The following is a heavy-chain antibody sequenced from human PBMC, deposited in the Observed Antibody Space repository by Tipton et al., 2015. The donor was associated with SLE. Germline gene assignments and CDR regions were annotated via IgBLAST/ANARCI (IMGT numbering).Heavy chain of an antibody. CDR2: MNPKSGNT. J-gene: IGHJ3*01. V-gene: IGHV1-8*02. CDR1: GYNFSDFD. D-gene: IGHD1-26*01. CDR3: SRGSFDGFDL. Sequence: QSGPEVKKPGASVRVSCKASGYNFSDFDIHWVRQTTGQGLEWMGWMNPKSGNTGYAQKFQGRVTMTRNTSITTAYMELSSLTSDDTAVYYCSRGSFDGFDLWGLGTMVTVSS.